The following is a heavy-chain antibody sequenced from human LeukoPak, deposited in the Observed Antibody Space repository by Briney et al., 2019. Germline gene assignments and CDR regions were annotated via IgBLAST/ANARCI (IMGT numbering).Heavy chain of an antibody. J-gene: IGHJ4*02. CDR1: GYTFTSYD. V-gene: IGHV1-8*01. D-gene: IGHD3-10*01. CDR3: ARAFYYGSKSPYFFDH. CDR2: MNPNSGKT. Sequence: AASVKVSCKASGYTFTSYDINWVRQATGQGPEWMGWMNPNSGKTEYTQKFQGRVTMTSDTAIDTAYMELTGLTSEDTAFYYCARAFYYGSKSPYFFDHWGQGTLVTVSS.